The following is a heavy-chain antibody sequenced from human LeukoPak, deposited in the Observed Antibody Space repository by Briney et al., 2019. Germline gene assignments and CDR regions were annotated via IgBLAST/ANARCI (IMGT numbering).Heavy chain of an antibody. J-gene: IGHJ4*02. CDR1: GYTFTSYA. D-gene: IGHD1-7*01. CDR2: INAGNGNT. CDR3: ARGNWNYGLDY. V-gene: IGHV1-3*01. Sequence: GASVTVSCTASGYTFTSYAMHWVRQAPGQRLEWMGWINAGNGNTKYSQRFQGRVTITRYTSASTAYMELSSLRSEDTAVYYCARGNWNYGLDYWGQGTLVTVSS.